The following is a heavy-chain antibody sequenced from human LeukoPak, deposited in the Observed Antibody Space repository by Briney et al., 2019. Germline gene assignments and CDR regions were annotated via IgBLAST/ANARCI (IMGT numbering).Heavy chain of an antibody. Sequence: GASVKVSCKASGYTFTSYGISWVRQAPGQGLEWMGWISAYNSNTNYAQKLQGRVTITTDTSTSTPYMQLKSLRSDDTAVYYCGRDRYYCYSSCYYYWGQGTLVTVSS. V-gene: IGHV1-18*01. CDR2: ISAYNSNT. D-gene: IGHD3-22*01. J-gene: IGHJ4*02. CDR3: GRDRYYCYSSCYYY. CDR1: GYTFTSYG.